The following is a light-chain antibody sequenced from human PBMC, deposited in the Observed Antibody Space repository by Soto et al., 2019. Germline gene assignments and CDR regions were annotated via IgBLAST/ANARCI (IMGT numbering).Light chain of an antibody. CDR2: DAS. V-gene: IGKV3-11*01. J-gene: IGKJ5*01. CDR1: QSVSSY. CDR3: QEPSYWRPDVT. Sequence: EIVLTQSPATLSLSPGERATLSCRASQSVSSYLACYQQKPGQAPRLLIYDASNRATGIPARFSGGGSGTDFTLTGSSLAPANFALYYCQEPSYWRPDVTFGQGTRLEIK.